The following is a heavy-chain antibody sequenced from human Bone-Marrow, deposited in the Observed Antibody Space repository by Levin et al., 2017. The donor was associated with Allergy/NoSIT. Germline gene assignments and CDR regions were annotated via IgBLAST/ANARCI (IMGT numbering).Heavy chain of an antibody. J-gene: IGHJ4*02. CDR1: GYTFTGFF. Sequence: VASVKVSCKASGYTFTGFFVHWVRQAPGQGLEWMGRITPNTGGTIYAPTFQGRVTMTRDRSIDTAYMELSGLRSDDTAVYYCARDGPQALPVDYWGQGTLVLVSS. D-gene: IGHD3/OR15-3a*01. V-gene: IGHV1-2*06. CDR3: ARDGPQALPVDY. CDR2: ITPNTGGT.